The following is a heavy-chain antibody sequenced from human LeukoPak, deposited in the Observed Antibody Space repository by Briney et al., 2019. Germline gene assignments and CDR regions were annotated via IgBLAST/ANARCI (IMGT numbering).Heavy chain of an antibody. CDR3: ARGVGYCSSTSCRGGWFDP. CDR1: GGSFSGYY. V-gene: IGHV4-34*01. CDR2: INHSGST. D-gene: IGHD2-2*01. Sequence: PSGTLSLTCAVYGGSFSGYYWSWIRQPPGKGLEWIGEINHSGSTNYNPSLKSRVTISVDTSKNQFSLKLSSVTAADTAVYYCARGVGYCSSTSCRGGWFDPWGQGTLVTVSS. J-gene: IGHJ5*02.